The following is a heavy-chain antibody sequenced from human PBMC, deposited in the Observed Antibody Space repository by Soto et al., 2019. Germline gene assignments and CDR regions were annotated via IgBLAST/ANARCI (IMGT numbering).Heavy chain of an antibody. D-gene: IGHD6-19*01. CDR1: GFTFSSYA. Sequence: EVQLLESGGGLVQPGGSLRLSCAASGFTFSSYAMSWVRQAPGKGLEWVSAISGNSGTTYYADSVKGRFTISRDNSKNTLYLQMSSLRAADTAVYYCAKGGKGWYDWFDPWGQGTLVTVSS. V-gene: IGHV3-23*01. J-gene: IGHJ5*02. CDR3: AKGGKGWYDWFDP. CDR2: ISGNSGTT.